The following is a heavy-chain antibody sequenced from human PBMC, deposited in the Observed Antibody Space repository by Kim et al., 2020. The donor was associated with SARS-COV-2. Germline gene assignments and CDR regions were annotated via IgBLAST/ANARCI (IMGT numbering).Heavy chain of an antibody. CDR1: GYTFTSYG. CDR2: ISAYNGNT. Sequence: ASVKVSCKASGYTFTSYGISWVRQAPGQGLEWMGWISAYNGNTNYAQKLQGRVTMTTDTSTSTAYMELRSLRSDDTAVYYCARDRKGVMVRGRWDCFDYWGQGTLVTVSS. D-gene: IGHD3-10*01. CDR3: ARDRKGVMVRGRWDCFDY. V-gene: IGHV1-18*04. J-gene: IGHJ4*02.